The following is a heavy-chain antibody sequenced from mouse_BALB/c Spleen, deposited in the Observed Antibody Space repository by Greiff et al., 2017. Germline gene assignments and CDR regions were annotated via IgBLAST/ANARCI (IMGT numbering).Heavy chain of an antibody. J-gene: IGHJ1*01. CDR3: ARYGNYVGYWYFDV. D-gene: IGHD2-10*02. V-gene: IGHV3-5*02. CDR1: GISITTGNYR. Sequence: EVKLQESGPGLVKPSQTVSLTCTVTGISITTGNYRWSWIRQFPGNKLEWIGYIYYSGTITYNPSLTSRTTITRDTSKNQFFLEMNSLTAEDTATYYCARYGNYVGYWYFDVWGAGTTVTVSS. CDR2: IYYSGTI.